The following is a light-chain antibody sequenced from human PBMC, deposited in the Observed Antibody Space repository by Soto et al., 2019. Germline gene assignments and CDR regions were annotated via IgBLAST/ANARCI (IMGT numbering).Light chain of an antibody. CDR1: QSISSW. CDR3: KQEGSSSPWT. V-gene: IGKV1-5*03. J-gene: IGKJ1*01. CDR2: KAS. Sequence: DIQMTQSPSTLSASVGDRVTITCRASQSISSWLAWYQQKPGRAPKLLIYKASSLETGAPSRFSGSGAGTEFTLIISSLQPDDFASYYCKQEGSSSPWTFGHGTKVEIK.